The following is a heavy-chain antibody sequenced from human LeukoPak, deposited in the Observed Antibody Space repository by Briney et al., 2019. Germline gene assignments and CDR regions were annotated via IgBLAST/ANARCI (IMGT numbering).Heavy chain of an antibody. CDR3: ARGNYCSSTSCYKGFDY. V-gene: IGHV1-2*02. Sequence: GASVKVSCKASGYTFTGYYMHWVRQAPGQGLEWMGWINPNSGDTNYAQKFQGRVTMTRDTSISTAYMELSRLRSDDTAVYYCARGNYCSSTSCYKGFDYWGQGTLVTVSS. CDR2: INPNSGDT. J-gene: IGHJ4*02. D-gene: IGHD2-2*02. CDR1: GYTFTGYY.